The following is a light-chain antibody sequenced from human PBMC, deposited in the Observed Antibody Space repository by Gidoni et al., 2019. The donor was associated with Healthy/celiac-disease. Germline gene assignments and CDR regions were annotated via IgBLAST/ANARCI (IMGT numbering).Light chain of an antibody. CDR2: DDS. V-gene: IGLV3-21*02. CDR1: KIGSKR. CDR3: QVWDSSSYHVV. J-gene: IGLJ2*01. Sequence: SYVLTKPPSVSVAPGQTTRIACGGNKIGSKRVPWYQQKPGQAPVLVVYDDSDRPSGIPERFSGSNSGNTATLTISRVEAGDEADYYCQVWDSSSYHVVFGGGTKLTVL.